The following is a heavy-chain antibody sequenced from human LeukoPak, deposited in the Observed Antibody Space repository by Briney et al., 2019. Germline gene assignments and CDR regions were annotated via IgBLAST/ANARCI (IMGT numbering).Heavy chain of an antibody. D-gene: IGHD2-21*02. J-gene: IGHJ3*02. Sequence: PGGSLRLSCAASGFTFSSYEMNWVRQAPGKGLEWVSYISSSGSTIYYADSVKGRFTISRDNAKNSLYLQMNSLRAEDTAVYYCAREGAAYCGGDCYQDAFDIWGQGTVVTVSS. V-gene: IGHV3-48*03. CDR3: AREGAAYCGGDCYQDAFDI. CDR1: GFTFSSYE. CDR2: ISSSGSTI.